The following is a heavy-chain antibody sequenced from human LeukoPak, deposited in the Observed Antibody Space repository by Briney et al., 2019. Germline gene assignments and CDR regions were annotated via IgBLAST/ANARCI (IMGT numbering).Heavy chain of an antibody. CDR3: ARGGVGSFDI. CDR1: RFTSSSYW. Sequence: PGGSLRLSCAVSRFTSSSYWIDWIRHAPGRGLVSFSHVNNDESSTSYAHSVKGVFTISSDNAKNPLYLHMNSLRAEDSAVYYCARGGVGSFDIWGQGTMVTVSS. CDR2: VNNDESST. J-gene: IGHJ3*02. V-gene: IGHV3-74*01.